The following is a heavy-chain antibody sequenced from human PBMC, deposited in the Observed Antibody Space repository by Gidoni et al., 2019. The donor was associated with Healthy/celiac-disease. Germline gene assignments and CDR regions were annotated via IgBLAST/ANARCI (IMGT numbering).Heavy chain of an antibody. V-gene: IGHV3-9*01. Sequence: EVQLVESGGGLVQPGRSLRLSCAASGFTFDDYAMHWVRQAPGKGREWVSGISWNSGSIGYADSVKGRFTISRDNAKNSLYLQMNSLRAEDTALYYCAKVDVCGVANWIGAFDIWGQGTMVTVSS. D-gene: IGHD3-3*01. CDR1: GFTFDDYA. CDR3: AKVDVCGVANWIGAFDI. J-gene: IGHJ3*02. CDR2: ISWNSGSI.